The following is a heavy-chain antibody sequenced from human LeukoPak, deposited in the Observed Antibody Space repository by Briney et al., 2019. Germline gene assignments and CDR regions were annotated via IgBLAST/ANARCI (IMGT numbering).Heavy chain of an antibody. CDR1: GGSFSGYY. V-gene: IGHV4-34*01. J-gene: IGHJ4*02. CDR2: INHSGST. CDR3: ARGLYYYGSGSYYKE. Sequence: PSETLSLTCAVYGGSFSGYYWSWIRQPPGKGLEWIGEINHSGSTNYNPPLKSRVTISVDTSKNQFSLKLSSVTAADTAVYYCARGLYYYGSGSYYKEWGQGTLVTVSS. D-gene: IGHD3-10*01.